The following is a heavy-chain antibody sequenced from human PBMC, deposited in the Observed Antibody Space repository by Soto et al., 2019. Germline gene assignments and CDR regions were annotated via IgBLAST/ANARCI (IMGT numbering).Heavy chain of an antibody. Sequence: HPGGSLRLSCAASGFTFSSYWMSWVRQAPGKGLEWVANIKQDGSEKYYVDSVKGRFTISRDNAKNSLYLQMNSLRAEDTAVYYCARDARGDLYNWFDPWGQGTLVTVSS. D-gene: IGHD3-10*01. CDR3: ARDARGDLYNWFDP. V-gene: IGHV3-7*01. CDR1: GFTFSSYW. J-gene: IGHJ5*02. CDR2: IKQDGSEK.